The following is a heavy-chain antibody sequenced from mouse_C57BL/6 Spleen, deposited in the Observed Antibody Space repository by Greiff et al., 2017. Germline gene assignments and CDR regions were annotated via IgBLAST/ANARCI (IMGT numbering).Heavy chain of an antibody. CDR3: AGYSNFPWFAY. CDR1: GFTFSDYG. J-gene: IGHJ3*01. V-gene: IGHV5-17*01. CDR2: ISSGSSTI. Sequence: EVHLVESGGGLVKPGGSLTLSCAASGFTFSDYGMHWVRQAPEKGLEWVAYISSGSSTIYYADTVKGRFTISRDNAKNTLFLQMTSLRSEDTAMYYCAGYSNFPWFAYWGQGTLVTVSA. D-gene: IGHD2-5*01.